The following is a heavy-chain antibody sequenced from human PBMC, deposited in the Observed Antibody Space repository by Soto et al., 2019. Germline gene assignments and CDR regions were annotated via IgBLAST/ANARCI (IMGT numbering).Heavy chain of an antibody. V-gene: IGHV3-30*18. CDR3: AKGMAGADDS. CDR1: GINFSSHG. D-gene: IGHD1-26*01. CDR2: VLYDGSNK. Sequence: QVQLVESGGGVVQPGRSLRLSCADSGINFSSHGMHWVRQAPGKGLEWVALVLYDGSNKYYADSVKGRFTISRDNSKNTVYLQINSLRVDDTAMYYCAKGMAGADDSWGQGTLVTVSS. J-gene: IGHJ4*02.